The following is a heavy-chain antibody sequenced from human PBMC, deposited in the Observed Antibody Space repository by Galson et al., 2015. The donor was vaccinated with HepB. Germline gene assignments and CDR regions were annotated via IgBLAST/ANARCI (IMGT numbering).Heavy chain of an antibody. CDR3: ARVNYYDSSGYNYFDY. CDR2: ISSNGGST. V-gene: IGHV3-64*01. J-gene: IGHJ4*02. Sequence: SLRLSCAASGFTFSSYAMHWVRQAPGKGLEYVSAISSNGGSTYYANSVKGRFTISRDNSKNTLYLQMGSLRAEDMAVYYCARVNYYDSSGYNYFDYWGQGTLVTVSS. D-gene: IGHD3-22*01. CDR1: GFTFSSYA.